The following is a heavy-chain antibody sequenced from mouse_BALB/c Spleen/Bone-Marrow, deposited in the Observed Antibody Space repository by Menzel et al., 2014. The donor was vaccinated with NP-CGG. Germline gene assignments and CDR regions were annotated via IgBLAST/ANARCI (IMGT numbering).Heavy chain of an antibody. Sequence: VQLQASGPGLVAPSQSLSITCTVSGLSLTSYDVNWVRQPPGKGLEWLGAIWAGGSTTYNLALMSRLSISKDNSKSQVFLKMIRLQPDDTAMYYCARDPRTGTGAMDYWGQGPSVTGSS. CDR3: ARDPRTGTGAMDY. CDR1: GLSLTSYD. V-gene: IGHV2-9*02. J-gene: IGHJ4*01. D-gene: IGHD4-1*01. CDR2: IWAGGST.